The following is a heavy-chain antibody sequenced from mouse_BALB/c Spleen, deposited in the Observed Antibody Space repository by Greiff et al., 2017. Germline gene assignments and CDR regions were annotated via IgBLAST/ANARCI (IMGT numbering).Heavy chain of an antibody. CDR1: GFNIKDYY. J-gene: IGHJ1*01. CDR2: IDPENGNT. D-gene: IGHD4-1*01. Sequence: EVQLVESGAELVRPGALVKLSCKASGFNIKDYYMHWVKQRPEQGLEWIGWIDPENGNTIYDPKFQGKASITADTSSNTAYLQLSSLISEDTAVYYCARWPGRYFDVWGAGTTVTVSS. V-gene: IGHV14-1*02. CDR3: ARWPGRYFDV.